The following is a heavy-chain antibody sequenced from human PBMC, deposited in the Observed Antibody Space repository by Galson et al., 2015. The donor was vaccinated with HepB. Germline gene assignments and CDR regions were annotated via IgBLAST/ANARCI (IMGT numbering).Heavy chain of an antibody. D-gene: IGHD3-3*02. CDR3: ARRDTISQYFFDY. J-gene: IGHJ4*02. V-gene: IGHV3-23*01. CDR1: GFTFSNYG. Sequence: SLRLSCAASGFTFSNYGMSWVRQAPGKGLEWVSTASKTVPTTYYADSVRGRFTISRDNSRNKVYLQMNSLRDEDTAVYYCARRDTISQYFFDYWGQGILVTVSS. CDR2: ASKTVPTT.